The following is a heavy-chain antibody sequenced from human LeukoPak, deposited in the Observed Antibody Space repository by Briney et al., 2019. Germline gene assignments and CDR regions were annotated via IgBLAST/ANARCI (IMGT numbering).Heavy chain of an antibody. D-gene: IGHD2-21*02. V-gene: IGHV1-69*13. CDR2: IIPIFGTA. CDR3: ARVVVVTAMWFRLDP. CDR1: GGTFSSYA. J-gene: IGHJ5*02. Sequence: ASVKVSCKASGGTFSSYAISWVRQAPGQGLEWMGGIIPIFGTANYAQKLQGRVTITADESTSTAYMELSSLRSEDTAVYYCARVVVVTAMWFRLDPWGQGTLVTVSS.